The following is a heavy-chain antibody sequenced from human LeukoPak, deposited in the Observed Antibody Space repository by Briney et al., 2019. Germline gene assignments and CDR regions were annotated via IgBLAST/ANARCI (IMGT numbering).Heavy chain of an antibody. Sequence: ASVKVSCKASGYTFTGYYIHWLRQAPGQGLEWMGWINPNSGGTHSAQKFQDTVTMTRDTSISTADMELNRLRSDDTAVYYCARVEYNWKHHFDYWGQGTLVTVSS. V-gene: IGHV1-2*02. D-gene: IGHD1-1*01. J-gene: IGHJ4*02. CDR1: GYTFTGYY. CDR3: ARVEYNWKHHFDY. CDR2: INPNSGGT.